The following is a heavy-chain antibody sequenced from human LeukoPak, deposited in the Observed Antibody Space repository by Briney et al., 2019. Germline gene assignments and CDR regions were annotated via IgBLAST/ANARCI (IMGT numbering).Heavy chain of an antibody. V-gene: IGHV1-69*06. CDR3: ARVGLQGRYYYYMDV. Sequence: SVKVSCKASGGTFSSYAISWVRQAPGQGLEWMGGIIPIFGTANYAQKFQGRVTITADKSTSTAYMELSSLRSEDTAVYYCARVGLQGRYYYYMDVWGKGTTVTVSS. D-gene: IGHD5-24*01. CDR1: GGTFSSYA. J-gene: IGHJ6*03. CDR2: IIPIFGTA.